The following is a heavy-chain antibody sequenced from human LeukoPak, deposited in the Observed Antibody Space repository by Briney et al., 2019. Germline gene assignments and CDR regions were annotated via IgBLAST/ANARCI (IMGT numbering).Heavy chain of an antibody. CDR3: ATDSSGWYRFDY. Sequence: ASVKVSCKASGYTFTGYYMHWVRQAPGQGLEWMGWINPNSGGTNYAQKFQGRVTMTRDTSISTAYMELSRPRSDDTAVYYCATDSSGWYRFDYWGQGTLVTVYS. CDR1: GYTFTGYY. J-gene: IGHJ4*02. D-gene: IGHD6-19*01. CDR2: INPNSGGT. V-gene: IGHV1-2*02.